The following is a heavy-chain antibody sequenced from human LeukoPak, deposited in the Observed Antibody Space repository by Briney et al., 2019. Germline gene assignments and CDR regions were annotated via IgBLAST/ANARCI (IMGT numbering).Heavy chain of an antibody. CDR1: GYSFTSYW. D-gene: IGHD6-13*01. CDR2: IYPGDSDT. Sequence: ESLKIFCKGSGYSFTSYWIGWVRQMPGKGLEWMGIIYPGDSDTRYSPSFQGQVTISADKSISTAYLQWSSLKASDTAMYYCARPSYSSSWWAAPIDYWGQGTLVTVSS. V-gene: IGHV5-51*01. J-gene: IGHJ4*02. CDR3: ARPSYSSSWWAAPIDY.